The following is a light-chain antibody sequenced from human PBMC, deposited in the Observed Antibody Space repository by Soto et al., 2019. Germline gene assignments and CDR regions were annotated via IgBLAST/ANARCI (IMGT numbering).Light chain of an antibody. Sequence: DIQMTQSPSTLSASVGDRVTITCRASQSISSWLAWYQQKPGKAPKLLIYDASSLKSGVPSRFSGNGTGTEFTFTISSLQPDDFATYYCQQYNSYWTFGQGTKVDIK. CDR2: DAS. J-gene: IGKJ1*01. V-gene: IGKV1-5*01. CDR3: QQYNSYWT. CDR1: QSISSW.